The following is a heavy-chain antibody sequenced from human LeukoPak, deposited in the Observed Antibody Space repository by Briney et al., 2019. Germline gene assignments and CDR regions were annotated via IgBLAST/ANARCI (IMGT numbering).Heavy chain of an antibody. V-gene: IGHV3-21*01. Sequence: GGSLRLSCAASGFTFSSYGMHWVRQAPGKGLEWVSSISSSSSYIYYADSVKGRFTISRDNAKNSLYLQMNSLRAEDTAVYYCAREGYDYVWGSYRYSGVDYWGQGTLVTVSS. CDR2: ISSSSSYI. J-gene: IGHJ4*02. CDR1: GFTFSSYG. CDR3: AREGYDYVWGSYRYSGVDY. D-gene: IGHD3-16*02.